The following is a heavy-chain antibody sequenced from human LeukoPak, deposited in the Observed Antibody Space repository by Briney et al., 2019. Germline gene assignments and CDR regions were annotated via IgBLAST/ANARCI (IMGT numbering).Heavy chain of an antibody. D-gene: IGHD1-26*01. Sequence: SETLSLTCSVSGGSISSYYWSWIRQPPGQGLEWIGYIYYSGSTNYNASLKSRVTISVDTSKNQFSLKLSSVTAADTAVYYCARGQLSGSYYLNNWFDPWGQGTLVTVSS. CDR1: GGSISSYY. CDR2: IYYSGST. CDR3: ARGQLSGSYYLNNWFDP. V-gene: IGHV4-59*08. J-gene: IGHJ5*02.